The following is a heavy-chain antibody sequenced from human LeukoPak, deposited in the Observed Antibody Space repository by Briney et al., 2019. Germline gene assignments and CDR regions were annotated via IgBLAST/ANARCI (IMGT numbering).Heavy chain of an antibody. Sequence: ASXKVSCKASGYTFTCYYMHWVRQAPGQGREWMGWINPNSGGTNYAQKFQGRVTMTRDTSISTAYMELSRLRSDDTAVYYCARDLYGDYEHYYYYYYMDVWGKGTTVTVSS. D-gene: IGHD4-17*01. CDR1: GYTFTCYY. J-gene: IGHJ6*03. CDR3: ARDLYGDYEHYYYYYYMDV. V-gene: IGHV1-2*02. CDR2: INPNSGGT.